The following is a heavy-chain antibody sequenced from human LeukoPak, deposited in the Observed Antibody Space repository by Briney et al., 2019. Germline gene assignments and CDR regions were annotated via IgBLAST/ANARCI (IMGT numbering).Heavy chain of an antibody. J-gene: IGHJ4*02. V-gene: IGHV4-61*01. Sequence: SETLSLTCSVSGGSVSSGRYYWSWIRQPPGKGLEWIGYIYYSGSTNYNPSLESRVTISIDTTKNQFSLKLSSVPAADAAVYYCARVSYYDISIDYWGRGALVTVSS. D-gene: IGHD3-9*01. CDR2: IYYSGST. CDR3: ARVSYYDISIDY. CDR1: GGSVSSGRYY.